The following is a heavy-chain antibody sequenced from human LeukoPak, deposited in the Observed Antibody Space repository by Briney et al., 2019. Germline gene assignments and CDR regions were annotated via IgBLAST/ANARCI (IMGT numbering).Heavy chain of an antibody. D-gene: IGHD2-15*01. CDR2: ISGSSSYI. J-gene: IGHJ6*03. CDR1: GFIFCSYS. Sequence: KCGGSLRLPCAASGFIFCSYSMNWVRQAPGKGLEWVSSISGSSSYIFYADSVKGRFTISRDSARNSLFMQMNSLRADDTAVYYCARGRGDCSGGSCSFTTYMDVWGKGTTVTVSS. CDR3: ARGRGDCSGGSCSFTTYMDV. V-gene: IGHV3-21*01.